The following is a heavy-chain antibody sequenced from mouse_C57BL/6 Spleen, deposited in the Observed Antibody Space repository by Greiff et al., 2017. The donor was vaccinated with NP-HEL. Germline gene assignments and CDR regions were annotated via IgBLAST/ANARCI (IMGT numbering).Heavy chain of an antibody. V-gene: IGHV3-1*01. CDR1: GYSITSGYD. CDR3: ARESPYYGSAMDY. J-gene: IGHJ4*01. CDR2: ISYSGST. D-gene: IGHD1-1*01. Sequence: EVQLQQSGPGMVKPSQSLSLTCTVTGYSITSGYDWHWIRHFPGNKLEWMGYISYSGSTNYNPSLKSRISITHDTSKNHFFLKLNSVTTEDTATYYCARESPYYGSAMDYWGQGTSVTVSS.